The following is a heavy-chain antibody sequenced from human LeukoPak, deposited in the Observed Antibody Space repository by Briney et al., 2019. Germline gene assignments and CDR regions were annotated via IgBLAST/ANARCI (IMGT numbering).Heavy chain of an antibody. CDR1: GGSISSSSYY. V-gene: IGHV4-39*07. CDR3: ASPGELDY. CDR2: IYYSGST. J-gene: IGHJ4*02. Sequence: SETLSLTCTVSGGSISSSSYYWGWIRQPPGKGLEWIGSIYYSGSTYYNPSLKSRVTISVDTSKNQFSLKLSSVTAADTAVYYCASPGELDYWGQGTLVTVSS. D-gene: IGHD1-26*01.